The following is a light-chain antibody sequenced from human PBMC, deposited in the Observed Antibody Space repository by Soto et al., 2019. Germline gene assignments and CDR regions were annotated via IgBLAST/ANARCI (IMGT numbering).Light chain of an antibody. CDR3: QQYNNWLFT. CDR2: SAS. Sequence: EIVMTQSPATLSVSPGERATLSCRASQSVSSNLAWYQQKPGQAPRLLIYSASTRATGIPARFSGSGSGTEFTLTISSLQSEDLAVYYCQQYNNWLFTFGPGTKVDI. V-gene: IGKV3-15*01. CDR1: QSVSSN. J-gene: IGKJ3*01.